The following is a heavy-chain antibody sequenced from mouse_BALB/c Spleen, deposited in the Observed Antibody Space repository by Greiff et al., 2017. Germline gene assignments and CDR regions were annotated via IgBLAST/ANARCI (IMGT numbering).Heavy chain of an antibody. Sequence: VMLVESAAELARPGASVKMSCKASGYTFTSYTMHWVKQRPGQGLEWIGYINPSSGYTEYNQKFKDKTTLTADKSSSTAYMQLSSLTSEDSAVYYCAREGDYDGVDWFAYWGQGTLVTVSA. CDR2: INPSSGYT. V-gene: IGHV1-4*02. CDR1: GYTFTSYT. CDR3: AREGDYDGVDWFAY. D-gene: IGHD2-4*01. J-gene: IGHJ3*01.